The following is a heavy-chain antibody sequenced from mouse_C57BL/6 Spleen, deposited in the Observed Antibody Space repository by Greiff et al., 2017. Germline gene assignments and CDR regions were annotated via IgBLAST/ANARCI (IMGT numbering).Heavy chain of an antibody. CDR1: GFTFSSYA. CDR2: ISDGGSYT. J-gene: IGHJ2*01. D-gene: IGHD1-1*01. Sequence: EVKLVESGGGLVKPGGSLKLSCAASGFTFSSYAMSWVRQTPEKRLEWVATISDGGSYTYYPDNVKGRFPISRDNAKNNLYLQMSHLKSEDTAMYYCARDQDYYGSSYDYWGQGTTLTVSS. V-gene: IGHV5-4*01. CDR3: ARDQDYYGSSYDY.